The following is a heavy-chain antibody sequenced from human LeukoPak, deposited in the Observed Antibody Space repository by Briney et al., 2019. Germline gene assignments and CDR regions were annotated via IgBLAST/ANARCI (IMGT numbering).Heavy chain of an antibody. J-gene: IGHJ4*02. V-gene: IGHV1-3*01. Sequence: ASVKVSCKASGYTFTSYAMHWVRQAPGQRLGWMGWINAGNGNTKYSQKFQGRVTIARDTSASTAYMELSSLRSEDTAVYYCARDRDLNYFDYWGQGTLVTVSS. CDR1: GYTFTSYA. CDR3: ARDRDLNYFDY. CDR2: INAGNGNT.